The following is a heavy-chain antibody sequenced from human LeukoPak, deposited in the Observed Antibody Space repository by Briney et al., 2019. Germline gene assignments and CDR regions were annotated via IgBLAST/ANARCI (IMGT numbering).Heavy chain of an antibody. CDR1: GFTFSGYW. D-gene: IGHD1-26*01. CDR3: ARGKGVDY. CDR2: IKQDGSEK. Sequence: GGSLRLSCAASGFTFSGYWMSWVRQAPGKGLEWVANIKQDGSEKYYVDSVKGRFTISRDNAKNSLYPQMNSLRAEDTAVYYCARGKGVDYWGQGTLVTVSS. V-gene: IGHV3-7*01. J-gene: IGHJ4*02.